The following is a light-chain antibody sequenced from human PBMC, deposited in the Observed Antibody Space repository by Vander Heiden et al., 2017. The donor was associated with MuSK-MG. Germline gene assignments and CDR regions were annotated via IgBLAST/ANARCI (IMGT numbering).Light chain of an antibody. CDR2: RNN. CDR1: SSHIRSNY. Sequence: QSVLTQPPSASGTPGQRVTIACSGSSSHIRSNYVYWYQQLQGTEQKRRRYRNNQRPSGVPDRFSASRPDTSDSRAIRGLRSEDEAEYYWDSWEDRLRGPGFGGGTKLTVL. V-gene: IGLV1-47*01. CDR3: DSWEDRLRGPG. J-gene: IGLJ2*01.